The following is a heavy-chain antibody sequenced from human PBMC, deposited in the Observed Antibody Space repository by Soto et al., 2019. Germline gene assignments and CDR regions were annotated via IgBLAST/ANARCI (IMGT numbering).Heavy chain of an antibody. D-gene: IGHD2-15*01. J-gene: IGHJ6*02. V-gene: IGHV4-4*02. CDR2: IYHSGGT. CDR1: CGSISSSNW. Sequence: SETLSITCAVYCGSISSSNWWSWVRQPPGKGLEWIGEIYHSGGTNYNPSLKSRVTISIDKSKNQLSLKLSSVTAADTAVYYGPIRTQIVGVVAPIYHYGMDLWCQGSSGT. CDR3: PIRTQIVGVVAPIYHYGMDL.